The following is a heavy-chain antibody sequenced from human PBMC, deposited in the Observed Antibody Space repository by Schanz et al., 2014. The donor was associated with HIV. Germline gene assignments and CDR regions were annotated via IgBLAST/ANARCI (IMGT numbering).Heavy chain of an antibody. CDR3: ARWGRGCSGGSCYWGYYGMDV. CDR1: GGTFSSYA. D-gene: IGHD2-15*01. J-gene: IGHJ6*02. Sequence: QVQLVQSGAEVKKPWTSVKVSCKTSGGTFSSYAISWVRQAPGQGLEWMGWISAYKGNTNYAQKLQGRVTMTTDTSTNTAYMELRRLRSDDTAVYYCARWGRGCSGGSCYWGYYGMDVWGQGTTVTVSS. CDR2: ISAYKGNT. V-gene: IGHV1-18*01.